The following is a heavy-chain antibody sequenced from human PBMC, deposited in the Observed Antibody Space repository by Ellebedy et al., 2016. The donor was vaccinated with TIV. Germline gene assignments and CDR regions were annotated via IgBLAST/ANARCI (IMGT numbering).Heavy chain of an antibody. J-gene: IGHJ4*02. D-gene: IGHD6-13*01. Sequence: GGSLRLSCAASGFTFSSYAMTWVRQAPGKGLEWVAVIWYDGSNKYYADSVKGRFTISRDNAKNSLYLQMDSLRAEDTAVYYCARALAGAGSLWGQGTLVTVSS. CDR2: IWYDGSNK. CDR3: ARALAGAGSL. V-gene: IGHV3-33*08. CDR1: GFTFSSYA.